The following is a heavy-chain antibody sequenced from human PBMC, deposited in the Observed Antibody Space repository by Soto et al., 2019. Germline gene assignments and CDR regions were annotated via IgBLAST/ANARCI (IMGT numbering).Heavy chain of an antibody. CDR2: ISGSGGST. J-gene: IGHJ4*02. CDR1: GFTFSSYA. V-gene: IGHV3-23*01. CDR3: AKVDDYVRGSYRTHGY. D-gene: IGHD3-16*02. Sequence: GGSLRLSCAASGFTFSSYAMSWVRQAPGKGLEWVSAISGSGGSTYYADSVKGRFTISRDNSKNTLYLQMNSLRAEDTAVYYCAKVDDYVRGSYRTHGYWGQGTLVTVSS.